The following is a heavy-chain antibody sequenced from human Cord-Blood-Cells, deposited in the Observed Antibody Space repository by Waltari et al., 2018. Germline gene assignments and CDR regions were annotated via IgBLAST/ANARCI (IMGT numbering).Heavy chain of an antibody. CDR2: FEPEDGET. CDR3: ATVWGIREPGCFDI. J-gene: IGHJ3*02. D-gene: IGHD3-10*01. Sequence: QVQLVQSGAEVKKPGAPVTASCKVSGYTLTELSMHWVRQAPGKGLEWMGGFEPEDGETIYAQKFQGRVTMTEDTSTDTAYMELSSMRSEDTAVYYCATVWGIREPGCFDIWGQGTMVTVSS. CDR1: GYTLTELS. V-gene: IGHV1-24*01.